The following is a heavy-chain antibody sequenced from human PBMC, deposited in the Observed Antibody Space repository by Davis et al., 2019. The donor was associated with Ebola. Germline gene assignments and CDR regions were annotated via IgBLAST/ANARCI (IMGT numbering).Heavy chain of an antibody. CDR1: GFTFRNYA. CDR2: INSDSSYV. D-gene: IGHD3-10*01. CDR3: GKDVQAGGLDV. Sequence: GESLKISCATSGFTFRNYAMNWVRQAPGKGLEWVSSINSDSSYVYYADSVKGRFTLSRDNAKNSVFLQMNSLRVEDTALYYCGKDVQAGGLDVWGQGTTVTVSS. J-gene: IGHJ6*02. V-gene: IGHV3-21*04.